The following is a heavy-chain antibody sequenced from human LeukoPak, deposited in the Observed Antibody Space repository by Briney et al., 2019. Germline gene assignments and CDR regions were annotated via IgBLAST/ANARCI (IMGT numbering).Heavy chain of an antibody. Sequence: SETLSLTCTVSGGSITSYYWSWIRQPAGKGLEWIGRIYTSGSTNYNPSLKSRVTMSLDTSKNQFSLKLTSVTAADTAVYYCARAQRSGSYYDFDYWGQGTLVTVSS. D-gene: IGHD1-26*01. CDR2: IYTSGST. CDR1: GGSITSYY. V-gene: IGHV4-4*07. CDR3: ARAQRSGSYYDFDY. J-gene: IGHJ4*02.